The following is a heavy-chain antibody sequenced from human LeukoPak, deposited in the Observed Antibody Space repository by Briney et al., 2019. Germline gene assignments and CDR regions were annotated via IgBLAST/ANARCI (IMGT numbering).Heavy chain of an antibody. CDR3: ARGLRLLDKGEDLAQGGTYYFDY. CDR2: INHSGST. D-gene: IGHD3-3*01. Sequence: SETLSLTCAVYGGSFSGYYWSWIRQPPGKGLEWIGEINHSGSTNYNPSLKSRVTISVDTSKNQFSLKLSSVTAADTAVYYCARGLRLLDKGEDLAQGGTYYFDYWGQGTQVTVSS. V-gene: IGHV4-34*01. J-gene: IGHJ4*02. CDR1: GGSFSGYY.